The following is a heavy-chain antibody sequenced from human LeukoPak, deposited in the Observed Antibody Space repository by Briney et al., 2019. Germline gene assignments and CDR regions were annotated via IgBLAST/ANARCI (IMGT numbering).Heavy chain of an antibody. Sequence: SETLSLTCSVSGVSISSYYWRWLRQPAGKGLEWIGRIYPRGSTNYNPSLKSRVTMSVDTSKSQFSLKLSSVTAADTAVYYCARGDYYGSENWFDPWGQGTLVTVSS. D-gene: IGHD3-10*01. CDR1: GVSISSYY. CDR3: ARGDYYGSENWFDP. CDR2: IYPRGST. V-gene: IGHV4-4*07. J-gene: IGHJ5*02.